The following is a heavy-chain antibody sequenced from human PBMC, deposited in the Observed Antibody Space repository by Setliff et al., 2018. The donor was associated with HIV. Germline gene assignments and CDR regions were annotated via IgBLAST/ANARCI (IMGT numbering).Heavy chain of an antibody. Sequence: ASVKVSCKASGYTFTRYYIHWVRQAPGQGLEWMGIINPNGSRTNYAQKFQGRLTMTRDTSTNTLYMELSSLISEDTSVYYGAKDFPGPGINSGLIKNWFDPWGEGTLVTVSS. CDR3: AKDFPGPGINSGLIKNWFDP. D-gene: IGHD6-19*01. V-gene: IGHV1-46*01. CDR1: GYTFTRYY. J-gene: IGHJ5*02. CDR2: INPNGSRT.